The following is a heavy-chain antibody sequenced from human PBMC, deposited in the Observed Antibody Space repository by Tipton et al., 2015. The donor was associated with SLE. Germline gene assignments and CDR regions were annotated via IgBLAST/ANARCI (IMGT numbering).Heavy chain of an antibody. Sequence: QLVQSGAEVKTPGASVTVSCKTSGYTFTSQEISWVRQAPGQGLEWVGSISGYNGNTRYAQNFQGRVTMTTDISATTVYMELRGHRPDDTGVYYCGREGRGHWPGSAIDYWGQGSLVIVSS. J-gene: IGHJ4*02. D-gene: IGHD2-15*01. CDR1: GYTFTSQE. CDR2: ISGYNGNT. V-gene: IGHV1-18*01. CDR3: GREGRGHWPGSAIDY.